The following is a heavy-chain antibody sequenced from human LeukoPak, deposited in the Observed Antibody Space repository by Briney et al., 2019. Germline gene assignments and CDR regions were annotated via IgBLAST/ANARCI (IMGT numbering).Heavy chain of an antibody. Sequence: ASVRVSCKASGYTFTGHYMHWVRQAPGQGLEWMGWINPKNAGTNFAQRFQGRVTMTRDTSISTAYMELSRLRSDDTAVYYCARGMEPYYYMDVWGKGTTVTVSS. V-gene: IGHV1-2*02. J-gene: IGHJ6*03. CDR3: ARGMEPYYYMDV. D-gene: IGHD1-26*01. CDR1: GYTFTGHY. CDR2: INPKNAGT.